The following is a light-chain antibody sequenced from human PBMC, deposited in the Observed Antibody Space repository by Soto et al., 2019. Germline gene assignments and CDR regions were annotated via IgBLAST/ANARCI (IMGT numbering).Light chain of an antibody. CDR2: DVN. J-gene: IGLJ2*01. V-gene: IGLV2-14*03. CDR3: SSHTTSSSVI. CDR1: SSDIATYDY. Sequence: QSALTQPASVSGSPGQSIAISCNGTSSDIATYDYVSWYQQHPGKAPKLMLFDVNHRPSGVSDRFFGSKSGNTASLTISGLQAEDEADYYCSSHTTSSSVIFGGGTKLTVL.